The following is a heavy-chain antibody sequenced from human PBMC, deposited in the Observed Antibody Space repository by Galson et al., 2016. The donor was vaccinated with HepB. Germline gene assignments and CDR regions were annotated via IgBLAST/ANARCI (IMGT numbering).Heavy chain of an antibody. CDR3: CVDTAMDYVFDY. CDR2: ISRGSGYI. D-gene: IGHD5-18*01. Sequence: SLRLSCAASGFTFSTYNMNWVRQAPGKGLEWVSSISRGSGYIYYADSVKGRFTISRDNAKNSLYLQLNSLRADDTAVYYCCVDTAMDYVFDYWGQGTLVTVSS. V-gene: IGHV3-21*01. CDR1: GFTFSTYN. J-gene: IGHJ4*02.